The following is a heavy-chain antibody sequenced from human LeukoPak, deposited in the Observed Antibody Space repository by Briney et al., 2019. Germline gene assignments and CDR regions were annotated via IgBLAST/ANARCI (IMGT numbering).Heavy chain of an antibody. CDR3: ARARGLPIYGMDV. CDR1: GGSISSYY. CDR2: IYYSGSP. J-gene: IGHJ6*02. D-gene: IGHD4-11*01. V-gene: IGHV4-59*01. Sequence: SETLSLTCTVSGGSISSYYWSWIRQPPGKGLEWIGYIYYSGSPNYNPSLKSRVTISVDTSKNQFSLKLSYVTAADTAVYYCARARGLPIYGMDVWGQGTTVTVSS.